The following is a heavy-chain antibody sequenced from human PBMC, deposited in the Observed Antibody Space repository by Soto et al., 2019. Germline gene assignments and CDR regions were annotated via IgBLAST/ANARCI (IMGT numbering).Heavy chain of an antibody. V-gene: IGHV3-30-3*01. CDR2: ISYDGSNK. CDR1: GFTFSSYA. CDR3: ARVKCTNGVCYRYYFDY. D-gene: IGHD2-8*01. J-gene: IGHJ4*02. Sequence: QVQLVESGGGVVQPGRSLRLSCAASGFTFSSYAMHWVRQAPGKGLEWVAVISYDGSNKYYADSVKGRFTISRDNSKNTLYLQMNSLRAEDTAVYYCARVKCTNGVCYRYYFDYWGQGTLVTVSS.